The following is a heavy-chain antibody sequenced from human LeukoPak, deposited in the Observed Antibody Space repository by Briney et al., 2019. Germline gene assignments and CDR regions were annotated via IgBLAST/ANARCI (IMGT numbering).Heavy chain of an antibody. V-gene: IGHV4-30-4*08. Sequence: SETLSLTCTVSGASLSSGDYYWSWIRQPPGTGLEWIGYIYYSGSTYYNPSLKSRLPISVDTSKNQCSRKLTSVTAADTAVYYCARWAIFGVAWGQGTLVTVSS. CDR3: ARWAIFGVA. CDR2: IYYSGST. D-gene: IGHD3-3*01. J-gene: IGHJ5*02. CDR1: GASLSSGDYY.